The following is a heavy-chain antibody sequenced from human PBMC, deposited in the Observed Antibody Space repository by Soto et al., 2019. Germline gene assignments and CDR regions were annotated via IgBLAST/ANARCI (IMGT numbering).Heavy chain of an antibody. J-gene: IGHJ4*02. CDR2: IRGNGDPP. V-gene: IGHV3-64D*06. D-gene: IGHD5-12*01. Sequence: GSLRLSCSASGFTFSSYAMHWVRQAPGKGLEYVSGIRGNGDPPFYADSVKGRFTISRDNSKDTLYLQMSSLSADDTAVYYCVKSRGGNNFDFFDWGQGALVTVSS. CDR3: VKSRGGNNFDFFD. CDR1: GFTFSSYA.